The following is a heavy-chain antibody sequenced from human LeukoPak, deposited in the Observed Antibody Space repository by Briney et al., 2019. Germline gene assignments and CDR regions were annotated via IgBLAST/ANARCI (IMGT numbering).Heavy chain of an antibody. D-gene: IGHD5-24*01. J-gene: IGHJ4*02. CDR3: ASDRWLQQFDY. CDR1: GFTFSSYA. Sequence: GGSLRLSCAASGFTFSSYAMHWVRQAPGKGLEWVAVISYDGSNKYYADSVKGRFTISRDNSKNTLYLQMNSLRAEDTAVYYCASDRWLQQFDYWGQGTLVTVSS. CDR2: ISYDGSNK. V-gene: IGHV3-30-3*01.